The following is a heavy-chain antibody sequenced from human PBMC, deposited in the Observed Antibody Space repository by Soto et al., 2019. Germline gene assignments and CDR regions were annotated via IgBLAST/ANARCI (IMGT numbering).Heavy chain of an antibody. CDR3: ARSSATPNGWWGYGLDV. V-gene: IGHV3-74*01. CDR1: GFTFSSYW. J-gene: IGHJ6*02. D-gene: IGHD2-15*01. Sequence: PGGSLRLSCVASGFTFSSYWMHWARQVPGKGLAWVSAISTDGRDTRYADSVKGRFTISRDNAKNTVYLQMNSLRVEDTAVYYCARSSATPNGWWGYGLDVWGQGTTVTVSS. CDR2: ISTDGRDT.